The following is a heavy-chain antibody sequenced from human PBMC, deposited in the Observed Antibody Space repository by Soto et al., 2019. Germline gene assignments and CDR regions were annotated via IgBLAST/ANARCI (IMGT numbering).Heavy chain of an antibody. CDR3: AREKGPRGYDFRSGYYFKGASGYYYGMDV. CDR1: GYTFTSYG. Sequence: QVPLVQSGAEVKKPGASVKVSCKASGYTFTSYGISWVRQAPGQGLEWMGWISAYNGNTNYAQKLQGRVTMTTDTSTSTAIMELRSLRSDDTAVYYCAREKGPRGYDFRSGYYFKGASGYYYGMDVWGQGTTVTVCS. CDR2: ISAYNGNT. J-gene: IGHJ6*02. V-gene: IGHV1-18*01. D-gene: IGHD3-3*01.